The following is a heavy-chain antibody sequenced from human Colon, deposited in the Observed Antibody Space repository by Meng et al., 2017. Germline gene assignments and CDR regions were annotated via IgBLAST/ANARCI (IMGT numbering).Heavy chain of an antibody. V-gene: IGHV3-23*04. CDR2: ISNNGGST. J-gene: IGHJ4*02. D-gene: IGHD2-15*01. CDR3: AKNWDSGGSTYTSSNY. CDR1: GFTFSSYG. Sequence: EVQLVESGGALVQHGGSRRLSCAASGFTFSSYGMSWVRQAPGKGLEWVSTISNNGGSTYYADSVKGRFTISRDNSKNTLYLQMNSLSVDDTAVYYCAKNWDSGGSTYTSSNYWDQGTLVTVSS.